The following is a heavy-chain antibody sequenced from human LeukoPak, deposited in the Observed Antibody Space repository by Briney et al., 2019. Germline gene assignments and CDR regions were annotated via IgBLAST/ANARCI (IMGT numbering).Heavy chain of an antibody. CDR2: ISSSGNTI. Sequence: GGSLRLSCAASGFMFSTYSMNWVRQAPGKGLEWVSYISSSGNTIYYADSMKGRFTISRDNAKNSLYLQMNSLRSEDTAVYYCARPRIRDGYKNFKDNYFDYWGQGTLVTVSS. V-gene: IGHV3-48*04. J-gene: IGHJ4*02. D-gene: IGHD5-24*01. CDR3: ARPRIRDGYKNFKDNYFDY. CDR1: GFMFSTYS.